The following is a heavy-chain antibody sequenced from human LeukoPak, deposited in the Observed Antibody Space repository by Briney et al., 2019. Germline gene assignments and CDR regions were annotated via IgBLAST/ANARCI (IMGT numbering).Heavy chain of an antibody. J-gene: IGHJ6*03. CDR3: ASSPTPYYYYMDV. V-gene: IGHV5-51*01. CDR1: GYSFTSYW. Sequence: GESLKISCKGSGYSFTSYWIGWVRQMPGKGLEWMGIIYPGDSDTRYSPSFQGQVTISADKSISTAYLQWSSLKASDTAMYYCASSPTPYYYYMDVWGKGTTVTVSS. CDR2: IYPGDSDT.